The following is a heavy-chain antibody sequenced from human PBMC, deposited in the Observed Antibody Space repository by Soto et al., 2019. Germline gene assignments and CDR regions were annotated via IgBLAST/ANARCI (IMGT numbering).Heavy chain of an antibody. CDR2: IYYSGST. J-gene: IGHJ6*03. Sequence: SETLSLTCTVSGGSISSYYWSWIRQPPGKGLEWIGYIYYSGSTNYNPSLKSRVTISVDTSKNQFSLKLGSVTAADTAVYYCARDNLDYYGSGSYFYYYMDVWGKGTTVTVSS. D-gene: IGHD3-10*01. CDR3: ARDNLDYYGSGSYFYYYMDV. CDR1: GGSISSYY. V-gene: IGHV4-59*01.